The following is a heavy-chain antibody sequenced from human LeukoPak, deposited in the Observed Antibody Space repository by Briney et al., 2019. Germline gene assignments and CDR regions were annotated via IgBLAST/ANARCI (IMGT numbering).Heavy chain of an antibody. J-gene: IGHJ4*02. V-gene: IGHV3-7*01. CDR3: ARDWGTDFWSGYMD. Sequence: GGSLRLSCAASGFTFSNYWMSWVRQAPGKGLEWVANIKQDGSEKYYVDSVKGRFTISRDNAKNSLDLQMNSLRVEDTAVYYCARDWGTDFWSGYMDWGQGTLVTVSS. CDR1: GFTFSNYW. CDR2: IKQDGSEK. D-gene: IGHD3-3*01.